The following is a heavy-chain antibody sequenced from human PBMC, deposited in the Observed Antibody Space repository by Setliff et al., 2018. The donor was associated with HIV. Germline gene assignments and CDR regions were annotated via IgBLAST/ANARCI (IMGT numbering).Heavy chain of an antibody. V-gene: IGHV4-34*01. CDR3: AAWGPRYSYAPYFFDS. D-gene: IGHD5-18*01. J-gene: IGHJ4*02. CDR2: INHSGST. CDR1: NGSFSGYY. Sequence: PSETLSLTCAVYNGSFSGYYWTWIRQPPGKGLEWIGEINHSGSTNYSPSLKSRVTISVDASRNQFSLRLSSVTAADTAVYYCAAWGPRYSYAPYFFDSWGQGTLLTVSS.